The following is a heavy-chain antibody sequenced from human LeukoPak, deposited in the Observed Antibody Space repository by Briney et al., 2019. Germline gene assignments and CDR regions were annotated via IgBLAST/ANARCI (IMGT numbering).Heavy chain of an antibody. Sequence: GGSLRLSCAASGFTFSSYSMNWVRQAPGKGLEWVSSISSSSSYIYYADSVKGRFTISRDNAKNSLYLQMNSLRAEDTAVYYCAKADIVVVPAALLGYGMDVWGQGTTVTVSS. V-gene: IGHV3-21*01. CDR3: AKADIVVVPAALLGYGMDV. D-gene: IGHD2-2*01. J-gene: IGHJ6*02. CDR1: GFTFSSYS. CDR2: ISSSSSYI.